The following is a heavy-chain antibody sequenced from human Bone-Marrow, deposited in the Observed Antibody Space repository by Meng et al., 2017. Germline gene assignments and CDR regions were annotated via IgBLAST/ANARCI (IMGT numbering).Heavy chain of an antibody. CDR3: ARDEDISAAGKLFGDY. Sequence: QWQLVQSWDEGKKPGAPVKVSCKAAGYTFPDYWLHWVRRAPGQGLEWMGRINPKSGDTHYAQRFQGRVTMTGDTSISTAYMELSGLRSDDTAMYYCARDEDISAAGKLFGDYWGQGTLVTVSS. CDR2: INPKSGDT. J-gene: IGHJ4*02. CDR1: GYTFPDYW. V-gene: IGHV1-2*06. D-gene: IGHD6-25*01.